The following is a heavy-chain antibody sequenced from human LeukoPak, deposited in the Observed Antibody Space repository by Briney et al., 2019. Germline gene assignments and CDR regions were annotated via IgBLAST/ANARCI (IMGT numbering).Heavy chain of an antibody. Sequence: PGGSLRLSCAASGFTFSSYAMSWVRQAPGKGLEWVSAISGSGGSAYYEDSVKGRFTISRDNSKSTLYLQMNSLRAEDTAVYYCAKDPTYVVRGVSNYWGQGTLVTVSS. V-gene: IGHV3-23*01. CDR2: ISGSGGSA. J-gene: IGHJ4*02. D-gene: IGHD3-10*01. CDR1: GFTFSSYA. CDR3: AKDPTYVVRGVSNY.